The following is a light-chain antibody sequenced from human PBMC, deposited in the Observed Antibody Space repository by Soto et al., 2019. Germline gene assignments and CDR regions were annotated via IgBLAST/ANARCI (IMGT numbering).Light chain of an antibody. V-gene: IGLV2-14*01. CDR1: SSDVGGYNY. CDR2: EVS. Sequence: QSALTQPASVSGSPGQSITISCTGTSSDVGGYNYVSWYQQHPGKAPKLMIYEVSYRPSGVSNRFSGSKSGNRASLTISGLQADDEADYYCSSYSSGTSLGVFGTGTKVTVL. J-gene: IGLJ1*01. CDR3: SSYSSGTSLGV.